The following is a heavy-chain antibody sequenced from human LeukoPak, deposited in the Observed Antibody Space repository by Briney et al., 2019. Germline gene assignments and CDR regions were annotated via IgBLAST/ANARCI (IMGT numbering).Heavy chain of an antibody. J-gene: IGHJ4*02. CDR2: ISAYNGNT. CDR1: GYTFTRNG. CDR3: ARGSPPRRNYDSRGYYSYYFDY. Sequence: GASVKVSCKASGYTFTRNGISWVRQAPGQGLEWMGWISAYNGNTHYAQKLQGRVTMTTDTSTSTVYMELRSLRSDDTAVYYCARGSPPRRNYDSRGYYSYYFDYWGQGTLVTVSS. V-gene: IGHV1-18*01. D-gene: IGHD3-22*01.